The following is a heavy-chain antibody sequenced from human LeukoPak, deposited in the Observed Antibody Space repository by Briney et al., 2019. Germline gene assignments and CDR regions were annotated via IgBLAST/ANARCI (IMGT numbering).Heavy chain of an antibody. J-gene: IGHJ4*02. Sequence: SETLSLTCAVSGGSISSGSYYWSWIRQPAGKGLEWIGRIHTSGSTNYNPSLKSRVTISVDTSKNQFSLKLSSVTAADTAVYYCARDDYDTSGYYSWGQGTLVTVSS. CDR3: ARDDYDTSGYYS. V-gene: IGHV4-61*02. CDR1: GGSISSGSYY. D-gene: IGHD3-22*01. CDR2: IHTSGST.